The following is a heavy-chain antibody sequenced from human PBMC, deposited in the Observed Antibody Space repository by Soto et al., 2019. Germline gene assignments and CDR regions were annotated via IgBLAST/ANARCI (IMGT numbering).Heavy chain of an antibody. V-gene: IGHV1-46*01. CDR3: ARARYDSSGYYYFDY. D-gene: IGHD3-22*01. Sequence: ASVKVSCKASGYTFTNHYIHWVRQAPGQGLEWMAIINPYGGSTNYAQKFQGRVTLTMDTSKNQFSLKLSSVTAADTAVYYCARARYDSSGYYYFDYWGQGTLVTVSS. CDR1: GYTFTNHY. J-gene: IGHJ4*02. CDR2: INPYGGST.